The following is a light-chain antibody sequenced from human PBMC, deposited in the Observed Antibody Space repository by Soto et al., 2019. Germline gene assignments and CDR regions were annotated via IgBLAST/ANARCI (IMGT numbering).Light chain of an antibody. V-gene: IGKV2-30*02. J-gene: IGKJ1*01. Sequence: DVAMTQTQLSMSLAPGQPASISCSSSQSLVHSDGNTYLNWFQQRPGQSPRRLIYRVSNRDSGVPDRFSGSGSATDFTLKISRVEAEDVGVYYCMQGTYRRTFGQGTKVDIK. CDR1: QSLVHSDGNTY. CDR2: RVS. CDR3: MQGTYRRT.